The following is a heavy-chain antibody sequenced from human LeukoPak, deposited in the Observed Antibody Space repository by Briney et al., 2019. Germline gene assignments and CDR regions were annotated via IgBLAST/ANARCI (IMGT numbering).Heavy chain of an antibody. CDR2: ISSSSSYI. D-gene: IGHD6-13*01. Sequence: GGSLRLSCAASGFTFSSYSMNWVRQAPGKGLEWVSSISSSSSYIYYADSVKGRFTISRDNAKNSLYLQMNSLRAEDTAVYYCARGTLRIAAAGLIDYWGQGTLVTVSS. CDR1: GFTFSSYS. V-gene: IGHV3-21*01. CDR3: ARGTLRIAAAGLIDY. J-gene: IGHJ4*02.